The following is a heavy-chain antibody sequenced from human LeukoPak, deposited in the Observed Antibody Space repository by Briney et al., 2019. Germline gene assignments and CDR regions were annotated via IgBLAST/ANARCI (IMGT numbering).Heavy chain of an antibody. Sequence: GGSLRLSCAASGFTFSSYAMHWVRQAPGKGLEYVSAISNNGGSTYYANSVKGRFTISRDDSKNTLYLQMGSLRAEDMAVYYCARDRGGDSSAYYFQYWGQGTLVTVSS. D-gene: IGHD3-22*01. V-gene: IGHV3-64*01. CDR3: ARDRGGDSSAYYFQY. J-gene: IGHJ4*02. CDR2: ISNNGGST. CDR1: GFTFSSYA.